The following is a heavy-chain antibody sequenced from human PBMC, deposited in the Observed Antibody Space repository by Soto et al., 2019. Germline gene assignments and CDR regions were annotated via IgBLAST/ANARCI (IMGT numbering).Heavy chain of an antibody. Sequence: SETLSLTCTVLVSSSDFTTMQWGWICQTPGQVLEWLGSIYFSGTTYLNPSLKSRVTISVDTFKNQFSLKLRSATAADTAVYYCASFPSRYYFEISERPPDYWGQGTLVTVSS. D-gene: IGHD3-9*01. CDR3: ASFPSRYYFEISERPPDY. V-gene: IGHV4-39*01. CDR1: VSSSDFTTMQ. J-gene: IGHJ4*02. CDR2: IYFSGTT.